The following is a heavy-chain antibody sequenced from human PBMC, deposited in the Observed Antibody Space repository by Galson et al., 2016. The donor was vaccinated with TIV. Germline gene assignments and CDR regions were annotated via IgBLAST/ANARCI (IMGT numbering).Heavy chain of an antibody. CDR2: MNPNSGNT. D-gene: IGHD2-8*01. Sequence: SVKVSCKAFDYSFTSYDVNWVRQATGQGLEWLGWMNPNSGNTGYAVKFRGRVSMTRDTSINTAYLELSSLRSEDTAVYYCARGGHNGRGGNDLWGQGTLVTVSS. J-gene: IGHJ4*02. CDR3: ARGGHNGRGGNDL. CDR1: DYSFTSYD. V-gene: IGHV1-8*01.